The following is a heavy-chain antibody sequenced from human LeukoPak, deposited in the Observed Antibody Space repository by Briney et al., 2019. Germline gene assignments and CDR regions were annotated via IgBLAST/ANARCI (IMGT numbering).Heavy chain of an antibody. D-gene: IGHD2-2*01. CDR2: ISSSSSYI. V-gene: IGHV3-21*01. Sequence: GGSLRLSCAASGFTFSSYSMNWVRQAPGKGLEWVSSISSSSSYIYYADSVKGRFTISRDNAKNSLYLQMNSLRAEDTAVYYCARDGFTNDAFDIWGKGTTVTISS. CDR3: ARDGFTNDAFDI. J-gene: IGHJ3*02. CDR1: GFTFSSYS.